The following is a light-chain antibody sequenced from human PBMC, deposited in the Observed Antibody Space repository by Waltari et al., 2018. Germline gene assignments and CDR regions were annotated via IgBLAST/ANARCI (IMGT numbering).Light chain of an antibody. J-gene: IGLJ3*02. CDR1: ISDVGNYNL. V-gene: IGLV2-23*02. Sequence: QSALTQPASVSGSPGQSITISCTGTISDVGNYNLVSWYQHHPGKAHKLILYEVSERPSGVSNRFSGSKSGNTASLTISGLQAEDEADYYCCSYARYTSLVFGGGTRLTVL. CDR3: CSYARYTSLV. CDR2: EVS.